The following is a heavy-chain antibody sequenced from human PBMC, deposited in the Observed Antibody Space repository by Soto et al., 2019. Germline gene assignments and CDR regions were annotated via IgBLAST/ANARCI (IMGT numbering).Heavy chain of an antibody. CDR2: ISGSGGST. Sequence: EVQLLESGGGLVQPGGSLRLSCAASGFTFSSDAMNWVRQAPGKGLEWVSAISGSGGSTYYADSVKGRFTISRDNSKNTLYLQMNSLRAEDTAVYYCAKGAVVRGVYDLDYWGQGTLVTVSS. CDR1: GFTFSSDA. J-gene: IGHJ4*02. D-gene: IGHD3-10*01. CDR3: AKGAVVRGVYDLDY. V-gene: IGHV3-23*01.